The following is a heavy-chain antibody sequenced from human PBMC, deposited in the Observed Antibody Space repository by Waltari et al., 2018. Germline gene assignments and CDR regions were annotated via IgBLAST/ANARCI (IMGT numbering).Heavy chain of an antibody. D-gene: IGHD3-9*01. J-gene: IGHJ4*02. V-gene: IGHV3-30*02. Sequence: QVQLVESGGGVVQPGGSLRLSCAASGFTFSNYDMHWVRQAPGKGLEWVALIRYDGSGKYYADSVKGRITISRDNSKNTLYLQMNSLRAEDTGIYYSARRFTSGYALDYWGQGTLVTVSS. CDR1: GFTFSNYD. CDR2: IRYDGSGK. CDR3: ARRFTSGYALDY.